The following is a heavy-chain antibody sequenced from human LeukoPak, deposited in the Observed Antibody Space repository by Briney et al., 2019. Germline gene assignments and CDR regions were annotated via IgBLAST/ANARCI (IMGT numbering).Heavy chain of an antibody. V-gene: IGHV3-9*01. CDR2: ISWNSGSI. J-gene: IGHJ4*02. Sequence: PGGSLRLSCAASGFTFDDYAMHWVRQAPGKGLEWVSGISWNSGSIGYADSVKGRFTISRDNSKNTLYLQMNSLRAEDTAVYYCAKDRSSGYYSFDYWGQGTLVTVSS. CDR1: GFTFDDYA. CDR3: AKDRSSGYYSFDY. D-gene: IGHD3-22*01.